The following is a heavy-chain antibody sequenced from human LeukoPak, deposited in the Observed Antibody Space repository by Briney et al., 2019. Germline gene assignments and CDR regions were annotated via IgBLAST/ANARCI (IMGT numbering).Heavy chain of an antibody. CDR1: GGSISSGGYY. CDR2: IYHSGST. Sequence: PSETLSLTCTVSGGSISSGGYYWSWIRQPPGKGLEWIGYIYHSGSTYYNPSLKSRVTISVDRSKNQFSLKLSSVTAADTAVYYCARAVEDFWSGYYPTADPGYYFDYWGQGTLVTVSS. V-gene: IGHV4-30-2*01. J-gene: IGHJ4*02. CDR3: ARAVEDFWSGYYPTADPGYYFDY. D-gene: IGHD3-3*01.